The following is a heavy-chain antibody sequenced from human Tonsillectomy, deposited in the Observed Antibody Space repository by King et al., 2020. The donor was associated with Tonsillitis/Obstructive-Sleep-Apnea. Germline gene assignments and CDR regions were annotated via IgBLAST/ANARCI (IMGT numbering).Heavy chain of an antibody. CDR2: ISWDGGSI. D-gene: IGHD2-2*01. V-gene: IGHV3-43*01. CDR1: GFTFDDYV. Sequence: VQLVESGGVVIQPGGSLRLSCAASGFTFDDYVMHWVRQAPGKGLECVSLISWDGGSIYYADSVKGRFTISRDNIRNSLYLQMNSLRTEDTDLYYCVKDIVLVPGARGYMDVWGKGTTVTVSS. CDR3: VKDIVLVPGARGYMDV. J-gene: IGHJ6*03.